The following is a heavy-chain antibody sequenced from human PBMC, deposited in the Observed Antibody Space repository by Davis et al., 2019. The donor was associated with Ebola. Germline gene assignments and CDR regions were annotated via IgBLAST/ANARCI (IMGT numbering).Heavy chain of an antibody. D-gene: IGHD1-26*01. Sequence: GESLKISCKGSASFFSSYWIGWVRQMPGRGLEWMGVIYAGDSETRYNPSFQGQVTITADKSISTAYLQWSSLKASDTAIYYCERGLLDRFDSWGQGT. V-gene: IGHV5-51*01. CDR3: ERGLLDRFDS. CDR1: ASFFSSYW. J-gene: IGHJ5*01. CDR2: IYAGDSET.